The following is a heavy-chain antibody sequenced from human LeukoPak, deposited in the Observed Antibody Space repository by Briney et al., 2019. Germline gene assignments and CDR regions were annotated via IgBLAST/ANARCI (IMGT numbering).Heavy chain of an antibody. D-gene: IGHD6-13*01. CDR1: GGSISSGSYY. J-gene: IGHJ3*02. CDR2: IYTSGST. CDR3: ARGTRTDGYSSLGNAFDI. V-gene: IGHV4-61*02. Sequence: SETLSLTCTVSGGSISSGSYYWSWIRQPAGRGLEWIGRIYTSGSTNYNPSLKSRVTISVGTSKNQFSLQLNSVTPEDTAVYYCARGTRTDGYSSLGNAFDIWGQGTMVTVSS.